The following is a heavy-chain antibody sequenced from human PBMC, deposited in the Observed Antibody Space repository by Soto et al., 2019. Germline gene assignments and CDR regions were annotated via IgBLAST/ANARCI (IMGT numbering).Heavy chain of an antibody. D-gene: IGHD3-3*01. CDR3: ERLQYYDFRSGYHMDV. V-gene: IGHV4-39*01. J-gene: IGHJ6*03. CDR1: AGSISSSSYY. Sequence: PSETLSLTCTLSAGSISSSSYYWGWIRQPPGKGLEWIGSIYYSGSTYYNPSLKSRVTISVDTSQNQFSLKLSSVTAADTAVYYCERLQYYDFRSGYHMDVWGKGTPVIVS. CDR2: IYYSGST.